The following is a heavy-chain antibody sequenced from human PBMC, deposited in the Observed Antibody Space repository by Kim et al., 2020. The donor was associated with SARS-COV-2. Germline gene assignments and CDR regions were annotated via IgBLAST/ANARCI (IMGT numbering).Heavy chain of an antibody. Sequence: SETLSLTCTVSGGSISSSSYYWGWIRQPPGKGLEWIGSIYYSGSTYYNPSLKSRVTISVDTSKNQFSLKLSSVTAADTAVYYCARVCACGVFYFDYWGQGTLVTVSS. CDR2: IYYSGST. V-gene: IGHV4-39*07. D-gene: IGHD2-21*01. CDR3: ARVCACGVFYFDY. CDR1: GGSISSSSYY. J-gene: IGHJ4*02.